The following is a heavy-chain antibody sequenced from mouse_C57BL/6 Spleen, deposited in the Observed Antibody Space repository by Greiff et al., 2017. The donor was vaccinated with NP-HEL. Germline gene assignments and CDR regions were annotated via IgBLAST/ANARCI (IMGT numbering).Heavy chain of an antibody. D-gene: IGHD2-1*01. V-gene: IGHV1-59*01. CDR2: IDPSDSYT. J-gene: IGHJ2*01. Sequence: QVQLQQPGAELVRPGTSVKLSCKASGYTFTSYWMHWVTQRPGQGLEWIGVIDPSDSYTNYNQKFKGKATLTVDTSSSTAYMQLSRLTSEDSAVYYCASYYAHYFDYWGQGTTLTVSS. CDR1: GYTFTSYW. CDR3: ASYYAHYFDY.